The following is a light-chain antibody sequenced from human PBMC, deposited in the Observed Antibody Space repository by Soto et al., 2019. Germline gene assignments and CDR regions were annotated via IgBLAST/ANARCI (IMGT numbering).Light chain of an antibody. V-gene: IGKV3-20*01. CDR2: AAS. J-gene: IGKJ4*01. Sequence: EVVLTQSPVTLSLSPGERATLSCRASRLFSDNYLAWYQQKPGHATRLLIYAASRRATGIPDRFIGSGSGTDFTLTISRVEPDDFAMYYCQQYGASPVTFGGGTKVEI. CDR3: QQYGASPVT. CDR1: RLFSDNY.